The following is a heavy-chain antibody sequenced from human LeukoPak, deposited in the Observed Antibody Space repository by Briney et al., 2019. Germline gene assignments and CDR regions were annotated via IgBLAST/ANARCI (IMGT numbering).Heavy chain of an antibody. Sequence: SETLSLTCAVYGGSFSGYYWSWIRQPPGKGLEWIGEINHSGSANYNSSLKSRVTLSIDTSKNQFSLIPSSVTAADTAVYYCARSSAYSRAWGQGTRVSVS. CDR2: INHSGSA. D-gene: IGHD6-13*01. CDR3: ARSSAYSRA. J-gene: IGHJ5*02. CDR1: GGSFSGYY. V-gene: IGHV4-34*01.